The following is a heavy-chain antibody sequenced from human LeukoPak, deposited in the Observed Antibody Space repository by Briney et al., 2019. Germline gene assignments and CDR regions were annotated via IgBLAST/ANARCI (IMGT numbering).Heavy chain of an antibody. Sequence: GGSLRLSCAASGFTFSGSAMHWVRQAPGQGLEWMGWINPHSGGTNYAQKLQGRVTMTRDTSISTAYMELSRLRSDDTAVYYCAREDDAGPDYWGQGTLVTVSS. D-gene: IGHD2-2*01. J-gene: IGHJ4*02. CDR1: GFTFSGSA. CDR3: AREDDAGPDY. V-gene: IGHV1-2*02. CDR2: INPHSGGT.